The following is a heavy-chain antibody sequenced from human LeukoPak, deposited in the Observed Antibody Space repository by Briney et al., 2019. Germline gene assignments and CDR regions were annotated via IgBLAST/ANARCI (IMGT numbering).Heavy chain of an antibody. Sequence: GGSLRLSCAASGFTFSSYSMNWVRQAPGKGLEWVSSISSSSSYIYYADSVRGRFTISRDNAKNSLYLQMNSLRAEDTAVYYCARDLVTANDYWGQGTLVTVSS. V-gene: IGHV3-21*01. CDR3: ARDLVTANDY. J-gene: IGHJ4*02. D-gene: IGHD2-21*02. CDR2: ISSSSSYI. CDR1: GFTFSSYS.